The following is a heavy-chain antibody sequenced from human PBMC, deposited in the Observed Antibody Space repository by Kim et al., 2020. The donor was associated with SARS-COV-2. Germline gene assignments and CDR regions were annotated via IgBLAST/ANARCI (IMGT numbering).Heavy chain of an antibody. CDR1: GVSISSSAYY. CDR2: IYHIGST. V-gene: IGHV4-39*07. D-gene: IGHD6-19*01. CDR3: ARHDPFPTGWHPDF. Sequence: SETLSLTCTVSGVSISSSAYYWGWIRQSPGKGLEWIANIYHIGSTYDNPSLKSRVTISVDTSRNQFSLRLSSLTAADTAVYFCARHDPFPTGWHPDFWGQGALVTVSS. J-gene: IGHJ4*02.